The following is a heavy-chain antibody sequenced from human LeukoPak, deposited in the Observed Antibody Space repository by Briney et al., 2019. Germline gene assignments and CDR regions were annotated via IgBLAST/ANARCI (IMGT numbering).Heavy chain of an antibody. CDR2: IRQDGGEK. J-gene: IGHJ4*02. D-gene: IGHD6-13*01. CDR3: ASSFVAAAGIGY. Sequence: EWLANIRQDGGEKYYVGSVKGRFTISRDNAQNSLYLQMNSLRVEDTAVYYCASSFVAAAGIGYWGQGTLVTVSS. V-gene: IGHV3-7*03.